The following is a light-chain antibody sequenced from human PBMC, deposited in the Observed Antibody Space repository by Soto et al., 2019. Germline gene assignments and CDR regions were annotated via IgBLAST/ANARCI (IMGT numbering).Light chain of an antibody. CDR1: SSDVGGFNY. CDR3: NSYTTTSTLCV. V-gene: IGLV2-14*03. CDR2: DVS. Sequence: SVLTQPASVSGSPGQSITISCTGTSSDVGGFNYVSWYQQHPGKAPKLMIFDVSNRPSGVSDRFSGSKSGNTASLTISGLQAEDEADYYCNSYTTTSTLCVFGTGTKVTVL. J-gene: IGLJ1*01.